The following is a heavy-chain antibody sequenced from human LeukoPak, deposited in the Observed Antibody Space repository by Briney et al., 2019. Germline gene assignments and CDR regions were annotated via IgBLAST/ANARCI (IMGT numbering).Heavy chain of an antibody. J-gene: IGHJ4*02. CDR1: GGSFSSYY. V-gene: IGHV4-59*01. Sequence: SETLSLTCTVSGGSFSSYYWSWIRQVPGKGLEWIGYIYYSGNTKYNPALKSRVTISIDSSKNHFSLNLSSVTAADTAVYYCARGTVIMDYWGRGTLVTVSS. D-gene: IGHD4-17*01. CDR2: IYYSGNT. CDR3: ARGTVIMDY.